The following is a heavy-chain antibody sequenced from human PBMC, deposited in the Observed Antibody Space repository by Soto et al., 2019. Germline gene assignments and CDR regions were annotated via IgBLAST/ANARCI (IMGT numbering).Heavy chain of an antibody. CDR3: ARDFFDSSDYTTNWFDP. CDR1: GDSISNRRFY. Sequence: SETLSLTCSVSGDSISNRRFYWAWIRQPPGEGLEWIGSIYHTGNAYYNPSLKSRVTISVDTSKNQFSLKLTSVTAADAALYYCARDFFDSSDYTTNWFDPWGQGTLVT. CDR2: IYHTGNA. V-gene: IGHV4-39*01. D-gene: IGHD3-22*01. J-gene: IGHJ5*02.